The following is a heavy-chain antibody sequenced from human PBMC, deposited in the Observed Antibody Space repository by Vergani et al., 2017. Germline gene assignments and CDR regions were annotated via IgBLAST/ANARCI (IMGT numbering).Heavy chain of an antibody. V-gene: IGHV3-21*01. CDR3: ARDPSFWSGYLFDY. CDR2: ISSSSSYI. CDR1: GFTFSSYS. Sequence: EVQLVESGGGLVKPGGSLRLSCAASGFTFSSYSMNWVRQAPGKGLEWVSSISSSSSYIYYADSVKGRFTISRDNAKNSLYLQMNSLRAEDTAVYYCARDPSFWSGYLFDYWGQGTLVTVSS. D-gene: IGHD3-3*01. J-gene: IGHJ4*02.